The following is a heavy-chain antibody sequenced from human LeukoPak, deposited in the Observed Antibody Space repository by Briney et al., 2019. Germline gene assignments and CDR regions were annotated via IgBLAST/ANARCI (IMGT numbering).Heavy chain of an antibody. J-gene: IGHJ5*02. CDR3: LLYQLLSANPDWFDP. CDR1: GYTFTGYY. Sequence: ASVKVSCKASGYTFTGYYMHWVRQAPGQGLEWMGWINPNSGGTNYAQKFQGRVTMTRDTSISTAYMELSRLRSDDTAVYYCLLYQLLSANPDWFDPCGQGTLVTVSS. CDR2: INPNSGGT. D-gene: IGHD2-2*01. V-gene: IGHV1-2*02.